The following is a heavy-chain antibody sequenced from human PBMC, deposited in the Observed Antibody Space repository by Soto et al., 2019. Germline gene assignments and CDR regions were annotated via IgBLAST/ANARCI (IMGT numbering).Heavy chain of an antibody. D-gene: IGHD3-3*01. CDR3: ASNRYYDFWSGYPGGLDP. Sequence: SETLSLTCTVSGGSISSYYWSWIRQPPGKGLEWIGYIYYSGSTNYNPSLKSRVTISVDTSKNQFSLKLSSVTAADTAVYYCASNRYYDFWSGYPGGLDPCGQGIMVTVSS. V-gene: IGHV4-59*01. CDR1: GGSISSYY. J-gene: IGHJ5*02. CDR2: IYYSGST.